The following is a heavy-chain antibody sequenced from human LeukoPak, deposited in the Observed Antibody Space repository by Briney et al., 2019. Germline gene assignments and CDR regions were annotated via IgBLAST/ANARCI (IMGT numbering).Heavy chain of an antibody. CDR3: ARDYSNLRLTYYYYYMDV. V-gene: IGHV1-18*01. CDR1: GYTFTSYG. Sequence: ASVKVSCKASGYTFTSYGISWVRQAPGQGLEWMGWISAYNGNTNYAQKLQGRATMTTDTSTSTAYMELRSLRSDDTAVYYCARDYSNLRLTYYYYYMDVWGKGTTVTVSS. J-gene: IGHJ6*03. D-gene: IGHD4-11*01. CDR2: ISAYNGNT.